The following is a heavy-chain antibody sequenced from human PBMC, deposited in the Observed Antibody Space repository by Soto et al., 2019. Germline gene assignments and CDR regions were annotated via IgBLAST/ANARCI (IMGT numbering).Heavy chain of an antibody. D-gene: IGHD2-2*01. J-gene: IGHJ5*02. CDR2: IIPIFGTA. V-gene: IGHV1-69*13. CDR1: GGTFSSYA. Sequence: SVKVSCKASGGTFSSYAISWVRQAPGQGLEWMGGIIPIFGTANYAQKFQGRVTITADESTSTAYMELSSLRSEDTAGYYCARAQVSCSSTSCYPNWCDPWGQGNVLTGS. CDR3: ARAQVSCSSTSCYPNWCDP.